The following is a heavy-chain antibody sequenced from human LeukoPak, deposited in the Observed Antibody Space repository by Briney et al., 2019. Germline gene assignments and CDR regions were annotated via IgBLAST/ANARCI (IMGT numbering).Heavy chain of an antibody. CDR1: GYTFTDYY. V-gene: IGHV1-2*02. D-gene: IGHD3-16*01. Sequence: ASVKVSCKASGYTFTDYYMHWVRRAPGQGLEWMGWISPNSGGTNYAQKFQGRVTMTRDTSISTAYMELSRLRSDDTAVYYCARDYVGDNWFDPWGQGTLVTVSS. CDR2: ISPNSGGT. CDR3: ARDYVGDNWFDP. J-gene: IGHJ5*02.